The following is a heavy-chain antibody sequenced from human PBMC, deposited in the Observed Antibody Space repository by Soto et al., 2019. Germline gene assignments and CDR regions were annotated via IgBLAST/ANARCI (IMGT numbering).Heavy chain of an antibody. V-gene: IGHV3-53*04. D-gene: IGHD4-17*01. CDR1: GSSISNSY. J-gene: IGHJ6*03. Sequence: ESGGGLVQPGRSLRLSCAASGSSISNSYMSWVRQAPGKGLEWVSIIYGGDTTYSADSVRGRFTVSRHNSKNTLYLQMNSLGAEDTAVYYCARVPANGDDSYYMDVWGKGTTVTVSS. CDR2: IYGGDTT. CDR3: ARVPANGDDSYYMDV.